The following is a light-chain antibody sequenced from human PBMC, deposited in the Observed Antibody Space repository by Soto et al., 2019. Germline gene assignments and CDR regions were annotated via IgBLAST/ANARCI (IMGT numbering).Light chain of an antibody. J-gene: IGLJ1*01. CDR2: GNS. CDR3: QSYDSSLSGYV. Sequence: QSVLTQPPSVSVAPGQRVTISCTGSSSNIGAGYDVHWYQQRPGTAPKLLIYGNSTRPSGAPDRFSGSKSGTSASLAITGLQAEDEADYYCQSYDSSLSGYVFGTGTKLTVL. V-gene: IGLV1-40*01. CDR1: SSNIGAGYD.